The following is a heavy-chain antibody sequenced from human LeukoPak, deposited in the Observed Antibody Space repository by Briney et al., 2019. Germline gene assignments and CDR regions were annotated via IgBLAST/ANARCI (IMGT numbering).Heavy chain of an antibody. D-gene: IGHD1-20*01. CDR1: GFNFSTYW. CDR2: ISGDGTTT. J-gene: IGHJ4*02. V-gene: IGHV3-74*01. CDR3: ARVLYNWNDCLDY. Sequence: GGSLRLSCAASGFNFSTYWMHWVRQAPGKGLVWVSRISGDGTTTSYADSVKGRFTISRDNAKSTLYLQMNSLRAEDAAVYYCARVLYNWNDCLDYWGQGTLVTVSS.